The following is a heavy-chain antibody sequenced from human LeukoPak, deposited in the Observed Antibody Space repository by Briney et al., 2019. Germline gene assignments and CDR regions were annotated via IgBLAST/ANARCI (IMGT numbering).Heavy chain of an antibody. CDR1: AFTFSTYF. V-gene: IGHV3-21*01. CDR2: ISSSSSYI. CDR3: ARDTFDY. J-gene: IGHJ4*02. Sequence: GGSLRLSCAASAFTFSTYFMNWVRQAPGKGLEWVSSISSSSSYIFYADSVKGRFTISRDNAKNSLYLQMNSLRAEDTAFYYCARDTFDYWGQGTLVTVSS.